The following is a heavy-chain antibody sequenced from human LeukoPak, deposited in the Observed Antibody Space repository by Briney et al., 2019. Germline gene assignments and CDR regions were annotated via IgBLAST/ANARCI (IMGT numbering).Heavy chain of an antibody. CDR2: IRYDGSSK. Sequence: PWGSLRLSCAASGFTFSSYGMHWVRQAPSKGLELVSLIRYDGSSKHYADSVRSRFTISRDNYKNTLYLQMNSLRAEDTAVYYCARDKRGYFDPNWFVPWGQGTLVTVSS. V-gene: IGHV3-33*01. D-gene: IGHD3-9*01. J-gene: IGHJ5*02. CDR1: GFTFSSYG. CDR3: ARDKRGYFDPNWFVP.